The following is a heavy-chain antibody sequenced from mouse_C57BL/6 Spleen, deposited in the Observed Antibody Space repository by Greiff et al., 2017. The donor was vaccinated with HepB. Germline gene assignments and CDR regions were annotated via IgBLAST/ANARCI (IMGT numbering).Heavy chain of an antibody. D-gene: IGHD4-1*02. CDR2: IHPNSGST. CDR3: ARKSFNWDDDY. CDR1: GYTFTSYW. J-gene: IGHJ2*01. V-gene: IGHV1-64*01. Sequence: QVQLQQPGAELVKPGASVKLSCKASGYTFTSYWMHWVKQRPGQGLEWIGMIHPNSGSTNYNEKFKSKATLTVDKSSSTAYMQLSSLTSEDSAVYYCARKSFNWDDDYWGQGTTLTVSS.